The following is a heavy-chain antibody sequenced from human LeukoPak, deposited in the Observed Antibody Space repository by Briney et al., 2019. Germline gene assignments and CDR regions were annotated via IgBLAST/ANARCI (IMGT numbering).Heavy chain of an antibody. CDR1: AFTFRDHA. CDR3: TRGGIVATIGYGMDV. CDR2: IRNEAFRGTT. J-gene: IGHJ6*02. Sequence: PGGSLRLSYTGSAFTFRDHALSWVRQAPGKGLEWVGLIRNEAFRGTTEYAASVEGRFSISRDNSKSIAYLQMNSLQTEDTAVYYCTRGGIVATIGYGMDVWGQGTTVTVSS. V-gene: IGHV3-49*04. D-gene: IGHD5-12*01.